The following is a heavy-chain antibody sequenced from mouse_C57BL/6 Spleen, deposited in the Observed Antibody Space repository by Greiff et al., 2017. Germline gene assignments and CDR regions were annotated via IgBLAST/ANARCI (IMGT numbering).Heavy chain of an antibody. D-gene: IGHD1-1*01. J-gene: IGHJ2*01. CDR2: IYPGDGDT. CDR3: ARWDYGSY. V-gene: IGHV1-80*01. Sequence: QVQLQQSGAELVKPGASVKISCKASGYAFSSYWMNWVKRRPGKGLEWIGQIYPGDGDTNYNGKFKGKATLTADKSSSTAYMQLSSLTSEDSAVYFCARWDYGSYWGQGTTLTVSS. CDR1: GYAFSSYW.